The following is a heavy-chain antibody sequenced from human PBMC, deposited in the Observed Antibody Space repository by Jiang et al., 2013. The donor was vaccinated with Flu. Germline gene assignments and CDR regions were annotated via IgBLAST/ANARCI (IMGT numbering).Heavy chain of an antibody. V-gene: IGHV1-18*01. D-gene: IGHD2-21*01. CDR1: GYTFMNYG. J-gene: IGHJ4*02. CDR2: ISTYNGDTHT. CDR3: ARDSVYYGDYVDY. Sequence: EVKRPGASVKVSCKASGYTFMNYGISWVRQAPGQGPEWMGWISTYNGDTHTKYSQKFQGRVTMTTDTSTSTVYMEGRSLRSDDTAVYYCARDSVYYGDYVDYWGQGTLVTVSS.